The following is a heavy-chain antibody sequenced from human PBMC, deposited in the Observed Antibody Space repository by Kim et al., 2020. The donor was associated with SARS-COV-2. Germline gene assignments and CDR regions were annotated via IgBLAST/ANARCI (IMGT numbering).Heavy chain of an antibody. CDR3: ARAEWQLRSYFDY. V-gene: IGHV5-51*01. Sequence: GESLKISCQASGYSFTSYWIAWLRQMPGQGLEWMGIMYPRDSETRYSPSVEGQAIMSADKSISTAYLQWSSLRASDTAIYYCARAEWQLRSYFDYWAQGTLVTVPS. CDR1: GYSFTSYW. J-gene: IGHJ4*02. D-gene: IGHD1-26*01. CDR2: MYPRDSET.